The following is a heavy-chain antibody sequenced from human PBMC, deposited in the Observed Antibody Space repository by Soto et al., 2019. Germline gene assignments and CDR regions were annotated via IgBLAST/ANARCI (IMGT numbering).Heavy chain of an antibody. CDR2: TYYRSKWYN. CDR1: GDSVSSDSAA. J-gene: IGHJ5*02. V-gene: IGHV6-1*01. D-gene: IGHD6-19*01. Sequence: QAQLQQSGPGLVKPSQTLSLTCAISGDSVSSDSAAWNWIRQSPSRGLEWLGRTYYRSKWYNDYAVSVKSRITINPDTSKNQFSLQLNSVTPDDTAVYYCARDGQWLVQGWFDPWGQGTLVTVSS. CDR3: ARDGQWLVQGWFDP.